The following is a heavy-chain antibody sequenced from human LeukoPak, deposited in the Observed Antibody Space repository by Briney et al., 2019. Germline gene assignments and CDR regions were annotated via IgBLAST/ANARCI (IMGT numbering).Heavy chain of an antibody. CDR2: ICLDGRI. J-gene: IGHJ4*02. V-gene: IGHV4-4*02. Sequence: PSETLSLTCGVSGGSITSRDCWRWVRQPPGKGLEWIGEICLDGRIHYTPSLKSRISISIDSSKDQFSLNWVSVAAADTAIYFCASQGGLRNDFWGQGTLVTVSS. CDR3: ASQGGLRNDF. D-gene: IGHD2-15*01. CDR1: GGSITSRDC.